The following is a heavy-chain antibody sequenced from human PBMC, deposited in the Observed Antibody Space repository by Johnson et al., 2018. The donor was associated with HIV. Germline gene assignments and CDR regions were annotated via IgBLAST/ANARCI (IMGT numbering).Heavy chain of an antibody. V-gene: IGHV3-11*04. J-gene: IGHJ3*02. CDR3: ARDHGYWGMYDSSGLDRFDI. CDR2: ISSSGSTI. D-gene: IGHD3-22*01. CDR1: GFTFSDYY. Sequence: QVQLVESGGGLVKPGGSLRLSCVASGFTFSDYYMSWIRQAPGKGLEWVSYISSSGSTIYYADSVKGRFTISRDNAKNSLYLQMNSLRAEDTAVYYCARDHGYWGMYDSSGLDRFDIWGQGTMVTVSS.